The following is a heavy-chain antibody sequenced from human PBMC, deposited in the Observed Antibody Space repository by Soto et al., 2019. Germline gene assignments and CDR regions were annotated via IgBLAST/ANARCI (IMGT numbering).Heavy chain of an antibody. D-gene: IGHD5-12*01. Sequence: QVQLQESGPGLVEPSQTLSLTCTVSGVSISSGAYYWSWIRQLPGKGLEWIAYMYYIGSTFYNPSLKSRVSMSVDTSKSQLSLKLSSVTAADTAVYYCATIGGATLSRTGPPSLYYKYGMDVWGQGTTVIVSS. V-gene: IGHV4-31*03. CDR2: MYYIGST. J-gene: IGHJ6*02. CDR1: GVSISSGAYY. CDR3: ATIGGATLSRTGPPSLYYKYGMDV.